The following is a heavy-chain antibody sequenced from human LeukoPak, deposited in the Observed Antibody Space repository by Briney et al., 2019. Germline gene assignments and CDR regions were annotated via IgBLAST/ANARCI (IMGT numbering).Heavy chain of an antibody. CDR3: VRFGLTSSLDY. CDR2: IYPGDSDT. CDR1: GYRLTNNW. Sequence: PGESLKISCKISGYRLTNNWIGWVRQVPGKSLEWMGLIYPGDSDTRYSPSFQGQVTFSVDASISTAYLQLSGLRASDTAIYYCVRFGLTSSLDYWGQGTLVTVSS. D-gene: IGHD6-13*01. V-gene: IGHV5-51*01. J-gene: IGHJ4*02.